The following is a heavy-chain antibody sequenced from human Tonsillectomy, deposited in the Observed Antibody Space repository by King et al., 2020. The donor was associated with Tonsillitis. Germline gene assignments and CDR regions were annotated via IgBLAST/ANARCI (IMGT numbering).Heavy chain of an antibody. Sequence: VQLVESGGGLVQPGRSLRLSCTVSGFTFGDYAMSWFRQAPGKGLEWVGFIRSKAYGGTTEYAASVKGRFTISRDDSKSIAYLQMNSLKTEDTAVYYCTRDGGGVLRWLRLVFDYWGQGTLVTVSS. V-gene: IGHV3-49*03. J-gene: IGHJ4*02. D-gene: IGHD5-12*01. CDR1: GFTFGDYA. CDR3: TRDGGGVLRWLRLVFDY. CDR2: IRSKAYGGTT.